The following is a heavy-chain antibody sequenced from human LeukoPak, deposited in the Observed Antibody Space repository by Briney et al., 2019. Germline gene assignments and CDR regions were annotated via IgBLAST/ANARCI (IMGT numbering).Heavy chain of an antibody. CDR3: ARDSSSGWDPIDY. D-gene: IGHD6-19*01. J-gene: IGHJ4*02. Sequence: PGGSLRLSCAASGFTFSSYGMHRVRQAPGRGLEWVAVIWYDGSNKYYADSVKGRFTISRDNSKNTLYLQMNSLRAEDTAVYYCARDSSSGWDPIDYWGQGTLVTVSS. CDR1: GFTFSSYG. V-gene: IGHV3-33*01. CDR2: IWYDGSNK.